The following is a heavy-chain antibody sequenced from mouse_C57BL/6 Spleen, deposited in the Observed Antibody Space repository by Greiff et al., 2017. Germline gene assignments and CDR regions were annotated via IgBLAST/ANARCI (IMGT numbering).Heavy chain of an antibody. CDR1: GYTFTSYW. CDR2: IDPSDSYT. CDR3: ARWLLRGAMDY. D-gene: IGHD2-3*01. J-gene: IGHJ4*01. V-gene: IGHV1-50*01. Sequence: VQLQQPGAELVKPGASVKLSCKASGYTFTSYWMQWVKQRPGQGLEWIGEIDPSDSYTNYNQKFKGKATLTVDTSSSTAYMQLSSLTSEDSAVYYWARWLLRGAMDYWGKGTSATVSS.